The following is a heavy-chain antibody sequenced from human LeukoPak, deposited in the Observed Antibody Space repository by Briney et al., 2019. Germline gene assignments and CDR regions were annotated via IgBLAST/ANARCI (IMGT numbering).Heavy chain of an antibody. CDR3: AKGPLLWD. J-gene: IGHJ4*02. CDR2: ISGSGGST. V-gene: IGHV3-23*01. D-gene: IGHD2/OR15-2a*01. CDR1: GFTFSSSA. Sequence: PGGSLRLSCAASGFTFSSSAMGWVRQAPGKGLEWVSSISGSGGSTYYADSVKGRFTISRDNSKNTLYLQMNSLRAEDTAVYYGAKGPLLWDWGQGTLVTVSS.